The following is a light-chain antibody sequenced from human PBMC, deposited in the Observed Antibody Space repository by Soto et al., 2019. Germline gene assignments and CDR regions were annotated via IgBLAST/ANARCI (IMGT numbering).Light chain of an antibody. V-gene: IGKV3-15*01. CDR2: DTF. CDR1: QGIGDT. Sequence: EVVMTQSPATLSVSPGEGVTLSCRANQGIGDTLAWYQQKPGQTPRLLIYDTFTRATGVPARVSGSRSGAEFTLTINSLESEDFAMYYCHPYNNWPFTFGGGTKVESK. CDR3: HPYNNWPFT. J-gene: IGKJ4*01.